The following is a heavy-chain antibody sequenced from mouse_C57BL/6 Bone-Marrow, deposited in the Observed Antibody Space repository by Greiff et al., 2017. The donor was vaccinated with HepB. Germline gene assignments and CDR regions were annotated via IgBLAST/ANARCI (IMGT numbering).Heavy chain of an antibody. Sequence: QVQLKQSGAELVKPGASVKMSCKASGYTFTSYWITWVKQRPGQGLEWIGDIYPGSGSTNYNEKFKSKATLTVDTSSSTAYMQLSSLTSEDSAVYYCARSIPVSSYGSSYWYFDVWGTGTTVTVSS. J-gene: IGHJ1*03. CDR2: IYPGSGST. CDR1: GYTFTSYW. V-gene: IGHV1-55*01. D-gene: IGHD1-1*01. CDR3: ARSIPVSSYGSSYWYFDV.